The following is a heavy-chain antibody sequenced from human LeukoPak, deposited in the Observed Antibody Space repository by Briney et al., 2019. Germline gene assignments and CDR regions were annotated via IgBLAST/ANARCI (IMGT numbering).Heavy chain of an antibody. J-gene: IGHJ3*02. CDR1: GFTFDDYA. CDR2: ISWNSGSI. V-gene: IGHV3-9*03. CDR3: AKDTSSGWYGKNAFDI. Sequence: PGGSLRLSCAASGFTFDDYAMHLVRQAPGKGLEWVSGISWNSGSIGYADSVKGRFTISRDNAKNSLYLQMNSLRAEDMALYYCAKDTSSGWYGKNAFDIWGQGTMVTVSS. D-gene: IGHD6-19*01.